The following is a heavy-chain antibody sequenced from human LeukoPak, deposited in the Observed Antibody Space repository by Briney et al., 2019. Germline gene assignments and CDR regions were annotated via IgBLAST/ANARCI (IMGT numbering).Heavy chain of an antibody. D-gene: IGHD6-19*01. CDR1: GGTFSSYA. V-gene: IGHV1-69*13. Sequence: SVKVSCKASGGTFSSYAISWVRQAPGQGLEWMGGIIPIFGTANYAQKFQGRVTITADESTSTAYMELSSLRSEDTAVYYCARTPRGEQWLVRRANYYYGMDVWGQGTTVTVSS. CDR3: ARTPRGEQWLVRRANYYYGMDV. CDR2: IIPIFGTA. J-gene: IGHJ6*02.